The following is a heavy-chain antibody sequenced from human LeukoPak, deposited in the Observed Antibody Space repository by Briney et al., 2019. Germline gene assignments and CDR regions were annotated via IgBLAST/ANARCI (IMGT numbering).Heavy chain of an antibody. V-gene: IGHV4-34*01. CDR1: GGSFSGYY. Sequence: SDTLSLTCSVFGGSFSGYYWSWIRQPPGKGLEWIGDINHSGSTNYNPSLKSRVTISVDTSKNQFSLKLSSVAAADTAVYYCARGRPYYYDSSGYYAADLAYWGEGTLVTVSS. CDR2: INHSGST. J-gene: IGHJ4*02. D-gene: IGHD3-22*01. CDR3: ARGRPYYYDSSGYYAADLAY.